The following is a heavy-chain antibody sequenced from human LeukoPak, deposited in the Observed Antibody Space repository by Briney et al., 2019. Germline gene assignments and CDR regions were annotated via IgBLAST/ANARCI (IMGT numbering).Heavy chain of an antibody. CDR3: ARSARLMKGVVEVTALDD. CDR1: GFTFGSYA. Sequence: GGSLRLSCAASGFTFGSYAMSWVRQAPGKGLEWVSAISGIGGSTYYADSVKGRFTIARDNAKNSVYLEMNSLRADDTAVYYCARSARLMKGVVEVTALDDWGQGTLVTVSS. V-gene: IGHV3-23*01. D-gene: IGHD3-3*01. J-gene: IGHJ4*02. CDR2: ISGIGGST.